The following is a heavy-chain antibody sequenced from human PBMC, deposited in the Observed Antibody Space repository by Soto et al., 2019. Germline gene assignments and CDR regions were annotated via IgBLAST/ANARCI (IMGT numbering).Heavy chain of an antibody. CDR3: ARVAAAGPNWFDP. V-gene: IGHV3-21*01. CDR2: ISSSSSYI. D-gene: IGHD6-13*01. Sequence: GGSLRLSCAASGFTFSSYSMNWVRQAPGKGLEWVSSISSSSSYIYYADSVKGRFTISRDNAKNSLYLQMNSLRAEDTAVYYCARVAAAGPNWFDPWGQGTLVTVSS. J-gene: IGHJ5*02. CDR1: GFTFSSYS.